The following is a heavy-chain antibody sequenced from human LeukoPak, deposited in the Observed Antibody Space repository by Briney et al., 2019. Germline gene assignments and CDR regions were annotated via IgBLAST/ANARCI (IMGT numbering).Heavy chain of an antibody. CDR1: GFTFSSYS. Sequence: GGSLRLSCAASGFTFSSYSMNWVRQAPGKGLEWVSYITRSSSTIHYRDSVKGRFTISRDNAKNSLYLQMNSLRDEDTAVYYCVRDPDALDYWGQGTLAIVSS. V-gene: IGHV3-48*02. CDR3: VRDPDALDY. CDR2: ITRSSSTI. J-gene: IGHJ4*02.